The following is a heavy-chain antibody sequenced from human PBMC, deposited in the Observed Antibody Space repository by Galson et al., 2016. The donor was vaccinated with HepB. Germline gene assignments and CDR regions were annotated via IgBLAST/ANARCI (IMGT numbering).Heavy chain of an antibody. CDR3: VKVGSAIAVTGYFDN. CDR1: GFSFQNYA. D-gene: IGHD6-19*01. CDR2: ISWDAGTT. J-gene: IGHJ4*02. V-gene: IGHV3-43D*03. Sequence: SLRLSCAASGFSFQNYAMHRVRQAPGQGLEWVSLISWDAGTTSYEDSAKGRFTISRDSTKNSLYLQMNSLRPEDTAIYYCVKVGSAIAVTGYFDNWGQGTLVTVSS.